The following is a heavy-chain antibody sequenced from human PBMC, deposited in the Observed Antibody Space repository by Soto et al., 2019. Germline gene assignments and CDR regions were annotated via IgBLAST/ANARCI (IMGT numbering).Heavy chain of an antibody. CDR3: ASGDPLYD. Sequence: GGSLRLSCAASALTFTNYWVTWLRQAPGKGLEWVANIKQDGSEKYCADSLKGRFSVSTDNAINSVYLQMSGLRADDTAVYFCASGDPLYDWVKGTLFTV. CDR1: ALTFTNYW. D-gene: IGHD3-3*01. J-gene: IGHJ4*02. V-gene: IGHV3-7*03. CDR2: IKQDGSEK.